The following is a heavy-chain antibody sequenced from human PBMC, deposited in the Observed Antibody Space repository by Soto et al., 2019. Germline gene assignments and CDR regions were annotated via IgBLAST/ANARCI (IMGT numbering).Heavy chain of an antibody. CDR3: ATVYYGSGKRDY. CDR2: FDPEDGET. J-gene: IGHJ4*02. V-gene: IGHV1-24*01. Sequence: ASVKVSCKVSGYTLTELSMHWVRQAPGKGLEWMGGFDPEDGETIYAQKFQGRVTMTEDTSTDTAYMELSSLRSEDTAVYYCATVYYGSGKRDYWGQGTLVTVSS. D-gene: IGHD3-10*01. CDR1: GYTLTELS.